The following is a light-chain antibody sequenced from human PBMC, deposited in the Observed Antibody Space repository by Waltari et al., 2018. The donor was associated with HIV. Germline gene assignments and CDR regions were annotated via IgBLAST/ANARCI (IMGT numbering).Light chain of an antibody. CDR2: GVS. CDR3: QQYGRSPTA. CDR1: QTLTSTS. V-gene: IGKV3-20*01. J-gene: IGKJ4*01. Sequence: EIVLTQSPVTLSLSPGESATLSCRASQTLTSTSLPWYQQRPGQAPRLLIYGVSSRATGVPDRFSGSGSGTDFSLIITRLQPEDFAMYYCQQYGRSPTAFGGGTKVEIK.